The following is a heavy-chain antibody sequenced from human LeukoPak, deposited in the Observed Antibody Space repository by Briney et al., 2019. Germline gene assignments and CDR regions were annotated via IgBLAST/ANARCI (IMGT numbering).Heavy chain of an antibody. CDR1: GGSFSGYY. J-gene: IGHJ4*02. V-gene: IGHV4-34*01. CDR2: INHSGSP. D-gene: IGHD4-17*01. Sequence: PSETLSLTCAVYGGSFSGYYWSWIRQPPGKGLEWIGEINHSGSPNYNPSLKSRVTMSGDTSKNQFSLKLSSVTAADTAVYYCARALRTNFDYWGQGTLVTISS. CDR3: ARALRTNFDY.